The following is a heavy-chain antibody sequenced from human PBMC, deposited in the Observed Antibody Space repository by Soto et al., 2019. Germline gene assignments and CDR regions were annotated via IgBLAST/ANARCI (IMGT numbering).Heavy chain of an antibody. CDR2: IIPIFGTA. CDR1: GGTFSSYA. D-gene: IGHD3-16*01. V-gene: IGHV1-69*01. CDR3: ARVESISHLSLMTYYYGMDV. J-gene: IGHJ6*02. Sequence: QVQLVQSGAEVKKPGSSVKVSCKASGGTFSSYAISWVRQAPGQGLEWMGGIIPIFGTANYAQKFQGRVTITADESTSTAYMELSILRAEDTAVYYCARVESISHLSLMTYYYGMDVWGQGTTVTVSS.